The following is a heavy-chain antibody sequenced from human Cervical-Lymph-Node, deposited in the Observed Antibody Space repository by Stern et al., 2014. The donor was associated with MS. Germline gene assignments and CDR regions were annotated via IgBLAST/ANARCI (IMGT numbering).Heavy chain of an antibody. D-gene: IGHD4-17*01. J-gene: IGHJ4*02. V-gene: IGHV5-51*01. CDR2: IYPGDSDP. CDR1: GYSFTANW. CDR3: ARDYGDYAFDY. Sequence: EEQLVESGAEVKKPGESLKISCKGSGYSFTANWIAWVRPMPGKGLEWMGIIYPGDSDPRYSPSFQGQVTISADKSISTAYLQWSSLKASDTAMYYCARDYGDYAFDYWGQGTLVTVSS.